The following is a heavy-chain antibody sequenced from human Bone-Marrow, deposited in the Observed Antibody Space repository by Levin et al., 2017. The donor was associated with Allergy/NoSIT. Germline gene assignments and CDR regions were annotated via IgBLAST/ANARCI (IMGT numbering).Heavy chain of an antibody. CDR2: IDASGGGT. Sequence: PGGSLRLSCAASGFTFRSDAMSWFRQAPGKGLEWVSTIDASGGGTWHADSVKGRFTISRDNSKNTLYLQMGSLRAEDSARYYCTKHSGNYYGSSDFWGQGTLVTVSS. CDR1: GFTFRSDA. V-gene: IGHV3-23*01. CDR3: TKHSGNYYGSSDF. J-gene: IGHJ4*02. D-gene: IGHD3-10*01.